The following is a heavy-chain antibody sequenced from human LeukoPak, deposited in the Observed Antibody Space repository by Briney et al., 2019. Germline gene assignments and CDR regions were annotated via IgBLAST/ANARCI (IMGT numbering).Heavy chain of an antibody. Sequence: ASVTVSCTASGGTFSSYAISWVRQAPGQGLEWMGGIIPIFGTANYAQKFQGRVTITADESTSTAYMELSSLRSEDTAVYYCARGFWSGYWRFDYWGQGTLVTVSS. D-gene: IGHD3-3*01. CDR3: ARGFWSGYWRFDY. J-gene: IGHJ4*02. CDR1: GGTFSSYA. V-gene: IGHV1-69*01. CDR2: IIPIFGTA.